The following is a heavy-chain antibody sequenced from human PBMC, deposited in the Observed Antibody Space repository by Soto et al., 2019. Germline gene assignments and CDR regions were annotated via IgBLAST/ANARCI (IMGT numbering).Heavy chain of an antibody. J-gene: IGHJ6*04. CDR1: GYTFTSYV. V-gene: IGHV1-18*01. CDR3: ARDRKKAVINPITTPYYYYGMXV. D-gene: IGHD1-20*01. CDR2: ISAYNGNT. Sequence: GASVKVSCKASGYTFTSYVISWVRQAPGQGLEWMGWISAYNGNTNYAQKLQGRVTMTTDTSTSTAYMELRSLRSDDTAVYYCARDRKKAVINPITTPYYYYGMXVWGKGTTVTVSS.